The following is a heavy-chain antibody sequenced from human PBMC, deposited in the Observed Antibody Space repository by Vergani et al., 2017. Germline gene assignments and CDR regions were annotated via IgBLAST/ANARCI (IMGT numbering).Heavy chain of an antibody. V-gene: IGHV3-23*04. CDR1: GFTFSSYA. D-gene: IGHD3-3*01. CDR3: AKAYDFWSGYDGLDY. CDR2: ISGSGGST. Sequence: EVQLVESGGDLVQPGGSLRLSCAASGFTFSSYALSWVRQAPGKGLEWVSAISGSGGSTYYADSVKGRFTISRDNSKNTLYLQMNSLRAEDTAVYYCAKAYDFWSGYDGLDYWGQGTLVTVSS. J-gene: IGHJ4*02.